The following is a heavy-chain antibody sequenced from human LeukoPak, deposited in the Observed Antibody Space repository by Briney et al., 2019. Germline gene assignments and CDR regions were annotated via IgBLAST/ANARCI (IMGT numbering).Heavy chain of an antibody. CDR1: GFTFSSYA. CDR2: ISGSGGST. CDR3: AKDGLWFGELLFDY. J-gene: IGHJ4*02. V-gene: IGHV3-23*01. Sequence: GGSLRLSCAASGFTFSSYAMSWVRQAPGKGLEWVSAISGSGGSTYYADSVNGRFTISRDNSKNTLYLQMNSLRAEDTAVYYCAKDGLWFGELLFDYWGQGTLVTVSS. D-gene: IGHD3-10*01.